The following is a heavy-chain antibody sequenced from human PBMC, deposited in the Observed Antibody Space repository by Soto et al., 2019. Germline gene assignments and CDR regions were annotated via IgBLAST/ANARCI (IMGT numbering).Heavy chain of an antibody. Sequence: ASVKVSCKASGYTFTGYYMHWVRQAPGQGLEWMGWINPNSGGTNYAQKFQGRVTMTRDTSISTAYMELSRLRSDDTAVYYCARDTTIAVAGREDYWGQGTLVTV. J-gene: IGHJ4*02. CDR1: GYTFTGYY. CDR3: ARDTTIAVAGREDY. CDR2: INPNSGGT. V-gene: IGHV1-2*02. D-gene: IGHD6-19*01.